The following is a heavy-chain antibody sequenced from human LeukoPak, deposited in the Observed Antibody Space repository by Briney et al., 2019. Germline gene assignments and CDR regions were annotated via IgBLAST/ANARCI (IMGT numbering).Heavy chain of an antibody. CDR1: ELTLSSYR. J-gene: IGHJ4*02. Sequence: GGALILSCSASELTLSSYRMKWGRQAPGKVHQWVSSINGDPSRTYYSDSVQGRFTISRDNAKNTVYLQMNSLRAEDTALYFCARDFGWRTFDLWGQGTLVAVSS. V-gene: IGHV3-21*01. CDR2: INGDPSRT. CDR3: ARDFGWRTFDL. D-gene: IGHD6-19*01.